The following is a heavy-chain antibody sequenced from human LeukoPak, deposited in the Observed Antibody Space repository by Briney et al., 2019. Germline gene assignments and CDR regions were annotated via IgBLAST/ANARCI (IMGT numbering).Heavy chain of an antibody. CDR3: PRSRLGALDY. V-gene: IGHV3-72*01. J-gene: IGHJ4*02. D-gene: IGHD1-26*01. CDR1: GFFFSDPY. CDR2: IKNKAKSYTT. Sequence: GGSLRLSCAASGFFFSDPYMEWVRQAPGKGLEWVGRIKNKAKSYTTEYAASVKGRFTISRDDSKNSLYLQMDSLKTEDTAVYFCPRSRLGALDYWGQGTLVTVSS.